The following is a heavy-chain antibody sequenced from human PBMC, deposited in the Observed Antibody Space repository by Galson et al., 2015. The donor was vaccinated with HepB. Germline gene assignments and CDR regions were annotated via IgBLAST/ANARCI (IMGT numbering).Heavy chain of an antibody. CDR3: ARGLLKTFDS. D-gene: IGHD2/OR15-2a*01. Sequence: SLRLSCAASGFTFSSYTMNWVRQAPGKGLEWVSYINTIGSAIYYADSVKGRFTISRDNAKNSLYLQLNSRRDDDTAVYYCARGLLKTFDSWGQGTLVTVSS. CDR2: INTIGSAI. V-gene: IGHV3-48*02. CDR1: GFTFSSYT. J-gene: IGHJ4*02.